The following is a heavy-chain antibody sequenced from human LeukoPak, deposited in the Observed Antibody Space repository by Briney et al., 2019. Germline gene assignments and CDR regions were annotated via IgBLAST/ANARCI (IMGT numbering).Heavy chain of an antibody. J-gene: IGHJ4*02. CDR3: ARGKEMATILYDY. CDR2: IIPIFGTA. D-gene: IGHD5-24*01. CDR1: GGTFSSYA. V-gene: IGHV1-69*13. Sequence: GASVKVSCKASGGTFSSYAISWVRQAPGQGLEWVGGIIPIFGTANYAQKFQGRVTITADESTSTAYMELSSLRSEDTAVYYCARGKEMATILYDYWGQGTLVTVSS.